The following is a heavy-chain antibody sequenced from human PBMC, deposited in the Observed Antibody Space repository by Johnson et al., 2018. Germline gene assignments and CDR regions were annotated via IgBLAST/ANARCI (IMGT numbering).Heavy chain of an antibody. CDR2: IVVGSGHT. CDR1: GFTFTSSA. CDR3: AAGSLLEWFGAVDI. V-gene: IGHV1-58*01. Sequence: QLVETGPEVKKPGTSVKVSCKASGFTFTSSAVQWVRQARGQRLGWIGWIVVGSGHTNYAQKFQERVTITRDMSTSTAYSELGSLRSEDPAVYYCAAGSLLEWFGAVDIWGQGTMVTVSS. J-gene: IGHJ3*02. D-gene: IGHD3-3*01.